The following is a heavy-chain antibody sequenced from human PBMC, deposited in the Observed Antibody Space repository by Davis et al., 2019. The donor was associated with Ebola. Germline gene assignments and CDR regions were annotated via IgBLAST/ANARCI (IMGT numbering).Heavy chain of an antibody. V-gene: IGHV3-7*01. CDR3: ARDRREMATIDAFDY. Sequence: ESLKISCAASGFTFSSYGMHWVRQAPGKGLEWVANIKQDGSEKYYVDSVKGRFTISRDNAKNSLYLQMNSLRAEDTAVYYCARDRREMATIDAFDYWGQGTLVTVSS. CDR1: GFTFSSYG. D-gene: IGHD5-24*01. CDR2: IKQDGSEK. J-gene: IGHJ4*02.